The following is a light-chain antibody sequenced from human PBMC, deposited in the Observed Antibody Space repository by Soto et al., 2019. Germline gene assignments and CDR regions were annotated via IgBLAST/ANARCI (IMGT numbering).Light chain of an antibody. CDR1: SSDVGDYNY. Sequence: QSALTQPASVSGSPGQSITLSCTGTSSDVGDYNYVSWYQQHPGKAPRLIIYEVSYRPSGVSNRFSGSKSGNTASLTLSGLQAEDEADYYCSSYASSSTWVFGVGTKVTVL. CDR3: SSYASSSTWV. CDR2: EVS. V-gene: IGLV2-14*01. J-gene: IGLJ3*02.